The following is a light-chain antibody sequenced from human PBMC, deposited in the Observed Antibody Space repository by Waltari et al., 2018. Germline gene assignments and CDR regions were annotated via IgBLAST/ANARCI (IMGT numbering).Light chain of an antibody. V-gene: IGKV3-15*01. CDR2: GAS. CDR1: QSVSSN. J-gene: IGKJ2*01. CDR3: QQYDSWLLYT. Sequence: EIVMTQSPATLSVSPGERVTISCRASQSVSSNLAWYQQKRGQAPRLLIYGASTRVTGIPARFSGSGSGTEFTLTISSLQSEDFAVYFCQQYDSWLLYTFGQGTNLEI.